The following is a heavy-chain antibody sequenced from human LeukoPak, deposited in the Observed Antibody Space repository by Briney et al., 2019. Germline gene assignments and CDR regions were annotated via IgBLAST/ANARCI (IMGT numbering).Heavy chain of an antibody. Sequence: SETLSLTCTVSGYSISCGHYWGWIRQPPGKGLEWIGSIYHSGSTYYNPSLKSRVTISVDTSKNQFSLKLSSVTAADTAVYYCARGNGIVVVPAAITFDPWGQGTLVTVSS. J-gene: IGHJ5*02. D-gene: IGHD2-2*01. V-gene: IGHV4-38-2*02. CDR3: ARGNGIVVVPAAITFDP. CDR1: GYSISCGHY. CDR2: IYHSGST.